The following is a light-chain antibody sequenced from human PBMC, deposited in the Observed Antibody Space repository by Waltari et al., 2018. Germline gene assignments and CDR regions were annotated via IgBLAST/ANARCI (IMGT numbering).Light chain of an antibody. CDR2: DAA. CDR3: QQYRDWPLT. V-gene: IGKV3-15*01. Sequence: EIVMTQSPATLSVSPGARVTLSCRASQSVNNKLAWYQQKPGQAPRLLIYDAATRATGSPTSFSGSGSGTEFTITISSLQSEDFAVYYCQQYRDWPLTVGGGTKVEIK. CDR1: QSVNNK. J-gene: IGKJ4*01.